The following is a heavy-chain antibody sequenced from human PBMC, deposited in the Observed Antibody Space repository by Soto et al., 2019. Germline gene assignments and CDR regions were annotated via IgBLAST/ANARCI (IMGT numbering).Heavy chain of an antibody. Sequence: ASVKVSCKVSGYTLTELSMHWVRQAPGKGLEWMGGFDPEDGETIYAQKFQGRVTMTEDTSTDTAYMELSSLRSEDTAVYYCATDHSYYYGSGGVFGWFDPWGQGTLVTVSS. V-gene: IGHV1-24*01. D-gene: IGHD3-10*01. CDR3: ATDHSYYYGSGGVFGWFDP. CDR1: GYTLTELS. CDR2: FDPEDGET. J-gene: IGHJ5*02.